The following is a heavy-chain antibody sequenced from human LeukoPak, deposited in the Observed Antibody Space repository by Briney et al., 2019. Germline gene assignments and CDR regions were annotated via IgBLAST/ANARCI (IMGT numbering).Heavy chain of an antibody. V-gene: IGHV3-30*02. CDR3: ARRRYYDSSGYLDFYSRYAFDI. CDR2: IRYDGSNK. D-gene: IGHD3-22*01. J-gene: IGHJ3*02. CDR1: GFTFSSYG. Sequence: GGSLRLSCAASGFTFSSYGMHWVRQAPGKGLEWVAFIRYDGSNKYYADSVKGRFTISRDNSKNTLYLHVNSLRPEDTAVYYCARRRYYDSSGYLDFYSRYAFDIWDQGTMVTVSS.